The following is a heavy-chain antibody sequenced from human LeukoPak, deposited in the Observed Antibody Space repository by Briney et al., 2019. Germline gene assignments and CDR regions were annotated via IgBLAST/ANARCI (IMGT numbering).Heavy chain of an antibody. CDR1: GFTFSDYN. CDR3: ARSIGLTGGGVDV. CDR2: ITNGGSTI. J-gene: IGHJ6*02. D-gene: IGHD3-9*01. V-gene: IGHV3-11*01. Sequence: PGGSLRLSYAASGFTFSDYNMNWVRQAPGKGLEWVSYITNGGSTIHYADSVKGRFTISRDNAKNSLYLQMNSLRAEDTAVYYCARSIGLTGGGVDVWGQGTTVTVSS.